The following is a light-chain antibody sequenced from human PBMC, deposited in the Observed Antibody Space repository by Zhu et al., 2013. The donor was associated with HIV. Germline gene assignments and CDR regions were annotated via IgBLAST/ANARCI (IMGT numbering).Light chain of an antibody. Sequence: AIQMTQSPPSLSASIGDTVTITCRASQGVRNDLAWYQKKPGEAPKFLVYGASASGSWVPLRFSATGSGTDFSLTISSLQPEDFATYYCLQESTYPYTFGQGTKLEIK. CDR3: LQESTYPYT. V-gene: IGKV1-6*02. J-gene: IGKJ2*01. CDR2: GAS. CDR1: QGVRND.